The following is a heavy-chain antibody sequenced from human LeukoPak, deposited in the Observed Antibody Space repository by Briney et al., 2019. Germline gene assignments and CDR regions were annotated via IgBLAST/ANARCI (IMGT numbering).Heavy chain of an antibody. CDR1: GFTFSSYS. CDR3: AKDESTMIVVVLDY. D-gene: IGHD3-22*01. J-gene: IGHJ4*02. CDR2: ISSSSSYI. V-gene: IGHV3-21*04. Sequence: PGGSLRLSCAASGFTFSSYSMNWVRQAPGKGLEWVSSISSSSSYIYYADSVKGRFTISRDNSKNTLYLQMNSLRAEDTAVYYCAKDESTMIVVVLDYWGQGTLVTVSS.